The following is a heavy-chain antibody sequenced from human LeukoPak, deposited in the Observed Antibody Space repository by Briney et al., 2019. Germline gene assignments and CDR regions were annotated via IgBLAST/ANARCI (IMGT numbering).Heavy chain of an antibody. CDR3: ARNAGYSDLNY. V-gene: IGHV4-4*02. Sequence: SETLSLTCTVSGDSFSSNNYWTWVRQPPGKGLEWIGEIYRSGATNYNPSLRGRVTVSLDRSKNQFSLRLNSVTAADTAIYYCARNAGYSDLNYWGQGVLVTVSS. D-gene: IGHD3-22*01. CDR2: IYRSGAT. J-gene: IGHJ4*02. CDR1: GDSFSSNNY.